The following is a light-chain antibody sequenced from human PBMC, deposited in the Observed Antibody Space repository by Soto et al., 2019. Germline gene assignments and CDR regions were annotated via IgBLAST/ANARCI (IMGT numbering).Light chain of an antibody. CDR3: QTWGSGTHV. V-gene: IGLV4-69*01. Sequence: QLVLTQSPSASASLGASVKLTCTLSSGYSSYAIAWHQQQPEKGPRYLMKVNSDGSHNKGDGIPDRFSGSSSGAERYLTISSLQSDDEADYYCQTWGSGTHVFGTGTKLTVL. CDR1: SGYSSYA. CDR2: VNSDGSH. J-gene: IGLJ1*01.